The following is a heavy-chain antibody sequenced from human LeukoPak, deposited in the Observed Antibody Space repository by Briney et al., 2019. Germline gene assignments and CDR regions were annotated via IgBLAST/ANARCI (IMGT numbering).Heavy chain of an antibody. J-gene: IGHJ4*02. CDR1: GFTFSDFW. V-gene: IGHV3-7*01. CDR2: IKRDGSEK. D-gene: IGHD2-8*02. Sequence: GGSLRLSCAASGFTFSDFWMTCVPRAPGEGVVCVPNIKRDGSEKYYVDSVKGRFTISRDNAKNSLYLQMNSLRVEDTAVYYCASYLYWWSDLGYWGQGALVTVSS. CDR3: ASYLYWWSDLGY.